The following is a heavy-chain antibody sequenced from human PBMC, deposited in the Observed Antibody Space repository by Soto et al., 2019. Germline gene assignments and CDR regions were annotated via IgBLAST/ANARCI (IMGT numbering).Heavy chain of an antibody. CDR2: IQSGGPT. V-gene: IGHV3-66*01. CDR3: ARDDVLCDGGRCYGVPLDV. CDR1: GFTVSSKY. Sequence: EVHLVESGGGLVQPGGSLRLSCAASGFTVSSKYMSWVRQAPGKGLEWVSLIQSGGPTYYADAVKGRFTISRDTSENTLQLQMDSLRAEDTAVYYCARDDVLCDGGRCYGVPLDVWGKVTTVTVSS. D-gene: IGHD2-15*01. J-gene: IGHJ6*04.